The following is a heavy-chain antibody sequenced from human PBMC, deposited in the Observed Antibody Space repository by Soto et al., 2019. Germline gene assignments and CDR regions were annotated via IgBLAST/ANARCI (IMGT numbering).Heavy chain of an antibody. J-gene: IGHJ4*02. CDR3: AREDFIAAIFDY. Sequence: QVQLVESGGGVVQPGRSLRLSCAASGFTFSSYAMHWVRQAPGKGLEWVAVISYDGSNKYYADSVKGRFTISRDNSKNTLYLQMSSLRAEDTAVYYCAREDFIAAIFDYWGQGTLVTVSS. CDR2: ISYDGSNK. D-gene: IGHD6-6*01. V-gene: IGHV3-30-3*01. CDR1: GFTFSSYA.